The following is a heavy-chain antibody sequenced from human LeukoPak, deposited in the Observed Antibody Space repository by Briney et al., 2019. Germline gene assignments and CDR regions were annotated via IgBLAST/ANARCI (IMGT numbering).Heavy chain of an antibody. CDR3: ARVVGTSHGFDY. CDR1: GGSISSYY. CDR2: IYYSGST. V-gene: IGHV4-59*12. Sequence: PSETLSLTCTVSGGSISSYYWSWIRQPPGKGLEWIGYIYYSGSTYYNPSLKSRVTISVDTSKNQFSLKLSSVTAADTAVYYCARVVGTSHGFDYWGQGTLVTVSS. J-gene: IGHJ4*02. D-gene: IGHD1-14*01.